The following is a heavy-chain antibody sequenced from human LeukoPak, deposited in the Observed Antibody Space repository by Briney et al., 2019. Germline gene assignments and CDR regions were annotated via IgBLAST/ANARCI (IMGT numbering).Heavy chain of an antibody. D-gene: IGHD6-19*01. Sequence: SQTLSLTCAISGDIVSSNSAAWNWIRQSPSRGLEWLGRTYYRSKWYNDYAVPVKSRITINPDTSKNQFSLQLNSVTPEDTAVYYCARALRLGWTGVDYWGQGTLVTVSS. CDR3: ARALRLGWTGVDY. V-gene: IGHV6-1*01. CDR1: GDIVSSNSAA. J-gene: IGHJ4*02. CDR2: TYYRSKWYN.